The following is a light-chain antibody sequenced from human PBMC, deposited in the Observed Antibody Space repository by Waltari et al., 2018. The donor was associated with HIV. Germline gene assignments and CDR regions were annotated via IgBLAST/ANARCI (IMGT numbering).Light chain of an antibody. CDR1: NIGSKN. J-gene: IGLJ2*01. CDR2: YDF. CDR3: QVWDSTTDHVI. V-gene: IGLV3-21*04. Sequence: SYVVSQPPSESVAPGQTAVITCGGNNIGSKNVQWYQQKPGQAPVLFIDYDFDRPSGIPDRLSGSSSGNTATLTIRRVEAGDEADYYCQVWDSTTDHVIFGGGTKLTVL.